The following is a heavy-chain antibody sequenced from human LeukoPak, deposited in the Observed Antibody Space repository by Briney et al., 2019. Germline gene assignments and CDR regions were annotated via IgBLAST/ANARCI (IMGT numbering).Heavy chain of an antibody. D-gene: IGHD2-2*01. V-gene: IGHV4-30-4*01. Sequence: PSETLSLTCTVSGGSISSGDCYWSWIRQPPGKGLEWIGYIYYSGSTYYNPSLKSRVTISVDTSKNQFSLKLSSVTAADTAVYYCARVGWVVVPAAMLYPPSWFDPWGQGTLVTVSS. J-gene: IGHJ5*02. CDR3: ARVGWVVVPAAMLYPPSWFDP. CDR2: IYYSGST. CDR1: GGSISSGDCY.